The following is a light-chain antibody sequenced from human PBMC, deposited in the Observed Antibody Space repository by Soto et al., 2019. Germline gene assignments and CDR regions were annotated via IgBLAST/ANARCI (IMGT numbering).Light chain of an antibody. CDR2: DVS. CDR1: SSDVGGYNY. V-gene: IGLV2-11*01. J-gene: IGLJ1*01. CDR3: CSDAGSPRYV. Sequence: QSALTQPRSVSVSPGQSVTISCTGISSDVGGYNYVSWYQKHPGKAPKVMIYDVSERPSGVTDRFSGSKSGNTDSLTISGLQAEEEADYYGCSDAGSPRYVFGTGTKLTVL.